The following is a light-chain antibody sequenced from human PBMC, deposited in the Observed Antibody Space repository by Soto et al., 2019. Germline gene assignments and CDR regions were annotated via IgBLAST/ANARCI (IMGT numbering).Light chain of an antibody. CDR3: QQTYSLPLA. CDR2: GAS. J-gene: IGKJ4*01. V-gene: IGKV1-39*01. CDR1: QTINSA. Sequence: DIQMTQSPSSLAAFVGDRVTITCRASQTINSALHWYQQKPGKAPELLIYGASTLQSGVPSRFGGSGSGTDFTLTISSLQPEDFAIYYCQQTYSLPLAFGGGTRLEIK.